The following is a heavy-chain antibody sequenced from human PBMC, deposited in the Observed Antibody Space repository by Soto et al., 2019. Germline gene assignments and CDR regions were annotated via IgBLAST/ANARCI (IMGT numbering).Heavy chain of an antibody. CDR1: GFTFGDYA. CDR2: IRSKAYGGTT. CDR3: TSYYYDSSGYSPGPGFDY. Sequence: HPGGSLRLSCTASGFTFGDYAMSWVRQAPGKGLEWVGFIRSKAYGGTTEYAASVKGRFTISRDDSKSIAYLQMNSLKTEDTAVYYCTSYYYDSSGYSPGPGFDYWGQGTLVTVSS. J-gene: IGHJ4*02. D-gene: IGHD3-22*01. V-gene: IGHV3-49*04.